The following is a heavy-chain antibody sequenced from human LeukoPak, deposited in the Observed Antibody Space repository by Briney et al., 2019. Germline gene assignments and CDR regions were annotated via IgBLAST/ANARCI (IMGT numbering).Heavy chain of an antibody. CDR3: AREYGSGTYRAYGMDV. Sequence: GGSLRLSCAASGFTFSSYAMNWVPQAPGKGLEWVSAVSGSGGSTYYADSVKGRFTISRDNSKNTLYLQMNSLRAEDTAVYYCAREYGSGTYRAYGMDVWGQGTTVTVSS. CDR2: VSGSGGST. CDR1: GFTFSSYA. J-gene: IGHJ6*02. V-gene: IGHV3-23*01. D-gene: IGHD3-10*01.